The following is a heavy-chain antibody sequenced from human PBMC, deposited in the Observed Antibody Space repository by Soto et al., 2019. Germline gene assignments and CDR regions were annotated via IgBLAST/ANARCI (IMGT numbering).Heavy chain of an antibody. CDR1: GGTFSSYA. Sequence: ASVKVSCKASGGTFSSYAISWVRQAPGQGLEWMGGIIPIFGTTNYAQKFQGRVTITADESTSTAYMELSSLRSEDTAVYYCQVSMYSSSSEKDYYYGMDVWGQGTTVTVSS. J-gene: IGHJ6*02. V-gene: IGHV1-69*13. CDR2: IIPIFGTT. CDR3: QVSMYSSSSEKDYYYGMDV. D-gene: IGHD6-6*01.